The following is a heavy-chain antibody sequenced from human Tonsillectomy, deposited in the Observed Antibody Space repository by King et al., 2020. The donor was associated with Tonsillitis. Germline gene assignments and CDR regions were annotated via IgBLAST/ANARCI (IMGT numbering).Heavy chain of an antibody. V-gene: IGHV4-39*01. CDR2: IYYSGST. J-gene: IGHJ6*03. Sequence: QMQLQESGPGLVKPSETLSLTCTVSGGSISSSSHYWGWIRQPPGKGLEWIGSIYYSGSTSYNPSLKSRVTISVDTSKNQFSLTLSSVTAAEKAVYYCSRRVTSDYHYYYYYYLDVWGKGTTVTVAS. D-gene: IGHD2-21*02. CDR1: GGSISSSSHY. CDR3: SRRVTSDYHYYYYYYLDV.